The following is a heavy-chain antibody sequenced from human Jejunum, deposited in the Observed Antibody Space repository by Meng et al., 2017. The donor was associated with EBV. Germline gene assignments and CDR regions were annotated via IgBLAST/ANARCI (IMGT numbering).Heavy chain of an antibody. D-gene: IGHD5-24*01. CDR1: GVSLTTRGVA. CDR2: IYWDDDK. CDR3: AHKENGYNYAFAY. V-gene: IGHV2-5*02. Sequence: QITLKESGPTLVKPTETLTLTCTFSGVSLTTRGVAVAWIRRPPGKALEWLALIYWDDDKRYSPSLNNRVTIAKDTSKNQVVLTMTNMDTVDTATYYCAHKENGYNYAFAYWGQGTLVTVST. J-gene: IGHJ4*02.